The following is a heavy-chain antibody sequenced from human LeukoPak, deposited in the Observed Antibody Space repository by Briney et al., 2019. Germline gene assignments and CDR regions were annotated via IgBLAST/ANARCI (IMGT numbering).Heavy chain of an antibody. Sequence: GGSLRLSCAASGFTFSSYSMNWVRQAPGKGLEWVSSISSSSSYIYYADSVKGRFTISRDNAKNSLYLQMNSLRAEDTAVYYRAREAFYYYGMDVWGQGTTVTVSS. V-gene: IGHV3-21*01. CDR3: AREAFYYYGMDV. CDR1: GFTFSSYS. J-gene: IGHJ6*02. CDR2: ISSSSSYI.